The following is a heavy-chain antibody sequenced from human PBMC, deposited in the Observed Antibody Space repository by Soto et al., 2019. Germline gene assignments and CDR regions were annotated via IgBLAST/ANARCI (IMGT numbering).Heavy chain of an antibody. CDR2: ISAYNGNT. V-gene: IGHV1-18*01. CDR1: GYTFTSYG. D-gene: IGHD6-6*01. Sequence: QVQLVQSGAEVKKPGASVKVSCKASGYTFTSYGISWVRQAPGQGLEWMGWISAYNGNTKYAQKLQGRVTMTTDTSTSTAYMELRSLRSDDTAVYYCARDGESRQLVPIYYYYGMDVWGQGTTVTVSS. CDR3: ARDGESRQLVPIYYYYGMDV. J-gene: IGHJ6*02.